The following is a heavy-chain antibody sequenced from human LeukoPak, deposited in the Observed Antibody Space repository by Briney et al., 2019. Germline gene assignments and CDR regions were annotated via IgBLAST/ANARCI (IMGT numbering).Heavy chain of an antibody. J-gene: IGHJ5*02. CDR1: GFTFSSSS. D-gene: IGHD2-2*01. CDR2: IKQDGSEK. Sequence: GAPRLSRATSGFTFSSSSMSWVPPAPGEGVGWGANIKQDGSEKYYVASVKGRFTISRDNAKNSLYLQMNSLRAEDTAVYYCASHKSGYQLLNNWFDPWGQGTLVTVSS. CDR3: ASHKSGYQLLNNWFDP. V-gene: IGHV3-7*03.